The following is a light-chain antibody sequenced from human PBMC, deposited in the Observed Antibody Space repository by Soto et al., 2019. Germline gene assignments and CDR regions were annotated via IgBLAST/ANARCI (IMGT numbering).Light chain of an antibody. J-gene: IGKJ1*01. CDR2: GTS. Sequence: EIVLTQSPGTLSLSPGERATVSCRTSQSVSSSYLAWYQQKPGQAPRFLIYGTSSRATGIPARFSGSGSGTDFTLTISSLQPDDFATYYCQHYNSYSEAFGQGTKVDIK. CDR1: QSVSSSY. CDR3: QHYNSYSEA. V-gene: IGKV3-20*01.